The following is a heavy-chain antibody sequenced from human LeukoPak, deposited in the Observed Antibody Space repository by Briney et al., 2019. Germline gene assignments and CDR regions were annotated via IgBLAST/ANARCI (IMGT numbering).Heavy chain of an antibody. V-gene: IGHV3-21*01. J-gene: IGHJ4*03. CDR1: GFTFSSYS. CDR2: ITSSSSYK. Sequence: GESLRLSCAASGFTFSSYSMHWIRQAPGKGLEWVSSITSSSSYKYYADSLKGRITMSRDNAKNSLYLQMDSLRAEDTAVYYCARGGHCSSTSCFFDYWGQGTLVTVSS. D-gene: IGHD2-2*03. CDR3: ARGGHCSSTSCFFDY.